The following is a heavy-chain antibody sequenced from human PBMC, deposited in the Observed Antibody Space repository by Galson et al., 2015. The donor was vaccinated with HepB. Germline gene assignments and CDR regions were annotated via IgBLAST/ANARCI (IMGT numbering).Heavy chain of an antibody. D-gene: IGHD6-19*01. CDR3: ARQWLVLNYGMDV. CDR1: GYSFTSYW. J-gene: IGHJ6*02. V-gene: IGHV5-51*01. CDR2: IYPGDSDT. Sequence: QSGAEVKKPGESLKISCKGSGYSFTSYWIGWVRQMPGKGLEWMGTIYPGDSDTRYSPSFQGQVTISADKSISTAYLQWSSLKTSDTAMYYCARQWLVLNYGMDVWGQGTTVTVSS.